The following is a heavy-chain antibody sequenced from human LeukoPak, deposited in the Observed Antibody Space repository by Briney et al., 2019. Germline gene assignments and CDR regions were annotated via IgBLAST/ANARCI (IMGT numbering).Heavy chain of an antibody. V-gene: IGHV4-59*01. Sequence: SETLSFTCTVSGGSISSYYWSWLRQPPGKGLEWIGYIYYSGSTNYNPSLKSRVTISVDTSKNQFSLKLSSVTAADTAAYYCARAAGLYYYYYMDVWGKGTTVTVSS. J-gene: IGHJ6*03. D-gene: IGHD3-10*01. CDR1: GGSISSYY. CDR2: IYYSGST. CDR3: ARAAGLYYYYYMDV.